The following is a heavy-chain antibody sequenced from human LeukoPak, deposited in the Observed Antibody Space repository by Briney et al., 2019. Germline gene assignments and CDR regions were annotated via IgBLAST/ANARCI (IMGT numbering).Heavy chain of an antibody. Sequence: SVKVSCRASGGSISSYTITWVRQAPGQGLEWMGRIIPIFGTATYAQDFQGRVTITADISSNTAYMEGNSLTSDDTAVYFCAKQGGARQDYYMDVWGNGTTVIVSS. D-gene: IGHD3-16*01. CDR3: AKQGGARQDYYMDV. CDR2: IIPIFGTA. J-gene: IGHJ6*03. V-gene: IGHV1-69*08. CDR1: GGSISSYT.